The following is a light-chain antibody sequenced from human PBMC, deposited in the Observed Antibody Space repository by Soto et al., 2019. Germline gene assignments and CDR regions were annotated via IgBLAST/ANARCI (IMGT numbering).Light chain of an antibody. V-gene: IGKV1-5*01. CDR3: QQYNSYSWT. Sequence: DIQMTQSPSTLSESVGDRVTITCRASQSISSWLAWYQQKPGKAPRLLIYAASSLKSGVPSRFSGSGSGTEFTLTISSLQPDDFATHYCQQYNSYSWTFGQGTKVEIK. J-gene: IGKJ1*01. CDR1: QSISSW. CDR2: AAS.